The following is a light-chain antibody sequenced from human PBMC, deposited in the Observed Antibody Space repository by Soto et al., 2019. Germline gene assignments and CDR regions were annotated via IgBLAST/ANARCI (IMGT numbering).Light chain of an antibody. CDR1: QSVGSNK. V-gene: IGKV3-20*01. CDR3: QQYGSTPLT. J-gene: IGKJ4*01. Sequence: EIVLTQSPGTLSLSPGERATLSCRASQSVGSNKLAWYQQKRGQAPRFLMYDASTRATGIPDRFSGSGSGTDFTLTISSLEHEDFAVYYCQQYGSTPLTFGGGTKVEIK. CDR2: DAS.